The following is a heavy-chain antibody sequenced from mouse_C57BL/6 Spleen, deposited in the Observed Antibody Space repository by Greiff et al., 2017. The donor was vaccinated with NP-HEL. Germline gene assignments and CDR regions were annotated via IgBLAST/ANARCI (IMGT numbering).Heavy chain of an antibody. Sequence: LEESGPELVKPGASVKISCKASGYAFSSSWMNWVKQRPGKGLEWIGRIYPGDGDTNYNGKFKGKATLTADKSSSTAYMQLSSLTSEDSAVYFCARVSLYAMDYWGQGTSVTVSS. V-gene: IGHV1-82*01. CDR2: IYPGDGDT. J-gene: IGHJ4*01. CDR1: GYAFSSSW. CDR3: ARVSLYAMDY. D-gene: IGHD6-2*01.